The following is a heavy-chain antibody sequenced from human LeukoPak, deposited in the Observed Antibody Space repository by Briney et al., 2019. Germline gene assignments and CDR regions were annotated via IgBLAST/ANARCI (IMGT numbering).Heavy chain of an antibody. J-gene: IGHJ4*02. V-gene: IGHV3-23*01. D-gene: IGHD1-26*01. CDR2: TNGSGVSF. Sequence: PGGSLRLSCVASGFTFKRYVMNWVRQAAGKGLDWLATNGSGVSFSYADSVKGRFTISRDNSNNTLYLQMNSLRVEDTAIYYCAKDLGWELPAEAYWGQGILVTVSA. CDR1: GFTFKRYV. CDR3: AKDLGWELPAEAY.